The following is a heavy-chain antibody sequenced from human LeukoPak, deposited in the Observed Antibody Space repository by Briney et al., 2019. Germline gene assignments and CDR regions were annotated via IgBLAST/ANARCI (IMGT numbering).Heavy chain of an antibody. CDR1: GFTFSSYW. Sequence: GGSLRLSCAASGFTFSSYWMHWVRQAPGKGLVWVSRINSDGSSTSYADSVKGRFTISRDNAKNTLYLQMNSLRAEDTAVYYCARDGIAAAGRLYYYYYGMDVWGQGTTVTVSS. CDR2: INSDGSST. V-gene: IGHV3-74*01. J-gene: IGHJ6*02. CDR3: ARDGIAAAGRLYYYYYGMDV. D-gene: IGHD6-13*01.